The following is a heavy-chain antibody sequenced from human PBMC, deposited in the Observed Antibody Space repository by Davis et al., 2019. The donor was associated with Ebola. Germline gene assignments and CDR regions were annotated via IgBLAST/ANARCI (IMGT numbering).Heavy chain of an antibody. CDR2: IYYSGST. Sequence: SETLSLTCTVSGGSISSYYWSWIRQPPGKGLEWIGYIYYSGSTNYNPSLKSRVTISADASKNQFSLTLMSVTDADKAVYYCARRIVVAWGSFYYDHWGQGILVTVSS. J-gene: IGHJ4*02. CDR3: ARRIVVAWGSFYYDH. V-gene: IGHV4-59*08. CDR1: GGSISSYY. D-gene: IGHD6-19*01.